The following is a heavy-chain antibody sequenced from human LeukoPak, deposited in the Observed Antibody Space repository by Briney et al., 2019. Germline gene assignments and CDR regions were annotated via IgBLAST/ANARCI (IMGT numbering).Heavy chain of an antibody. Sequence: PSETLSLTCSVSGGSISSYYWSWIRQPPGKGLEWIGYIYYSGSTNYNPSLKSRVTISVDTSKNQFSLKLSSVTAADTAVYYCARQGRRVMVRGVTYHFDYWGQGTLVTVSS. V-gene: IGHV4-59*08. D-gene: IGHD3-10*01. J-gene: IGHJ4*02. CDR2: IYYSGST. CDR3: ARQGRRVMVRGVTYHFDY. CDR1: GGSISSYY.